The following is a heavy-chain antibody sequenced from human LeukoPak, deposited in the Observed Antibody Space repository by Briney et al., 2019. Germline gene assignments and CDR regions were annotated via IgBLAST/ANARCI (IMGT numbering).Heavy chain of an antibody. Sequence: SETLSLTCTVSGGSISSYYWSWIRQPAGKGLEWIGYIYYSGSTNYNPSLKSRVTISVDTSKNQFSLKLSSVTAADTAVYYCARSLGIFYYYGMDVWGQGTTVTVSS. V-gene: IGHV4-59*08. J-gene: IGHJ6*02. CDR2: IYYSGST. CDR1: GGSISSYY. CDR3: ARSLGIFYYYGMDV. D-gene: IGHD3-16*01.